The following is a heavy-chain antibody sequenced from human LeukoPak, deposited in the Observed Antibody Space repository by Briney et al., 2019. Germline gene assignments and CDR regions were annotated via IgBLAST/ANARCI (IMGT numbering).Heavy chain of an antibody. V-gene: IGHV3-23*01. D-gene: IGHD6-19*01. CDR1: GFTFSSYA. J-gene: IGHJ4*02. CDR2: VSGSGGST. CDR3: AKCGSGWCVIVY. Sequence: GGSQRLSCAASGFTFSSYAMSWVRQAPGKGLEWVSAVSGSGGSTYYAHSVKGRFTISRDNSKNTLYLQMNSLKAEDTAVYYCAKCGSGWCVIVYWGQGTLVTVSS.